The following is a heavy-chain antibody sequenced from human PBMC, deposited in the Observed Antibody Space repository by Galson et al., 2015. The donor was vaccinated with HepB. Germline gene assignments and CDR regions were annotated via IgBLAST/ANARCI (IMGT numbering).Heavy chain of an antibody. Sequence: SVKVSCKASGGTFSSYAISWVRQAPGQGLEWMGRIIPILGIANYAQKFQGRVTITADKSTSTAYMELSSLRSEDTAVYYCARDHIITGKKQAFDYWGQGTLVTVSS. V-gene: IGHV1-69*04. D-gene: IGHD1-20*01. CDR1: GGTFSSYA. J-gene: IGHJ4*02. CDR3: ARDHIITGKKQAFDY. CDR2: IIPILGIA.